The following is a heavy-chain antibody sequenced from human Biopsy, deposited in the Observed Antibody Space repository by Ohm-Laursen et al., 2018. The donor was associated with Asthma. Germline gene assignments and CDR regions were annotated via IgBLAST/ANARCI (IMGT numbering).Heavy chain of an antibody. J-gene: IGHJ2*01. Sequence: GTLSLTCTVSGVSISSDYWSWIRQPPGKGLEWIGHIYYSGSTNYQPSLKSRVTISVDTSKNQFSLKLRPVTAADTAVYYCARAIGTGDWYFDVWSRGTLVTVSS. V-gene: IGHV4-59*12. CDR1: GVSISSDY. D-gene: IGHD1-1*01. CDR2: IYYSGST. CDR3: ARAIGTGDWYFDV.